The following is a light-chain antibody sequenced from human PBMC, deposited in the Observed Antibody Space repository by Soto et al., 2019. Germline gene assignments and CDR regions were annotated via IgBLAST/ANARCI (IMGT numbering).Light chain of an antibody. V-gene: IGLV2-14*01. CDR3: SSYSGSDTKV. Sequence: QSALTQPASVSGSPGQSVTISCGGTSSDVGAYLYVSWYQQYPGNAPKLIIYEVSNRPSGVSGRFSGSKSDTTAFLTISGLQAEDEADYYCSSYSGSDTKVFGTGTKVTVL. CDR1: SSDVGAYLY. J-gene: IGLJ1*01. CDR2: EVS.